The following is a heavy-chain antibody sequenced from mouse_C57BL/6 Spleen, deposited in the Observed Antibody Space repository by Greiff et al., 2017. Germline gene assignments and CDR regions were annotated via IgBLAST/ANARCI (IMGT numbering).Heavy chain of an antibody. Sequence: EVQLQQSGPELVKPGASVKISCKASGYSFTGYYMNWVKQSPEKSLEWIGEIHPSTGGTTYNQKFKAKATLTVDKSSSTAYMQLKSLTSEDSAVYYCARSGYSNSAWFAYWGQGTLVTVSA. V-gene: IGHV1-42*01. CDR2: IHPSTGGT. D-gene: IGHD2-5*01. J-gene: IGHJ3*01. CDR1: GYSFTGYY. CDR3: ARSGYSNSAWFAY.